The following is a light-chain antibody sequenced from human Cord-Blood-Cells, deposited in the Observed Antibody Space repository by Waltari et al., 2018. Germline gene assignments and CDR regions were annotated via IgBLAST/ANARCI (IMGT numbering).Light chain of an antibody. J-gene: IGLJ1*01. V-gene: IGLV2-14*03. CDR3: SSYTSSSTRV. CDR2: DVS. CDR1: SRDVCGSNY. Sequence: QSALTQPASVSGSPGQSITIPCTGTSRDVCGSNYVSWYQQHPGKAPKLMIYDVSNRPSGVSNRFSGSKSGNTASLTISGLQAEDEADYYCSSYTSSSTRVFGTGTKVTVL.